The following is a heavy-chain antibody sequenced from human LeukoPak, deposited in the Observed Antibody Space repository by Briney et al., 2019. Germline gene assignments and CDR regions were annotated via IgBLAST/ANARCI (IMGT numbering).Heavy chain of an antibody. CDR2: IIPIFGTA. J-gene: IGHJ4*02. CDR3: AREEYYLDSSGYYSPFDY. Sequence: ASVKVSCKASGGTFSSYAISWVQQAPGQGLEWMGGIIPIFGTANYAQKFQGRVTITTDESTSTAYMELSSLRSEDTAVYYCAREEYYLDSSGYYSPFDYWGQGTLVTVSS. V-gene: IGHV1-69*05. D-gene: IGHD3-22*01. CDR1: GGTFSSYA.